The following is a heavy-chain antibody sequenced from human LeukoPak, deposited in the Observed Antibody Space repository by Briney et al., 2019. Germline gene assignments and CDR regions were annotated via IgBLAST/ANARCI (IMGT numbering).Heavy chain of an antibody. D-gene: IGHD2-21*02. CDR3: ARGVTARGFYYYMDV. CDR2: INPNSGGT. V-gene: IGHV1-2*02. CDR1: AYTFTSYY. J-gene: IGHJ6*03. Sequence: ASVKVSCKASAYTFTSYYMHWVRQAPGQGLEWVGWINPNSGGTSYAQKFQGRVTITRDTSISTAYMDLSRLRSDDTAVYYCARGVTARGFYYYMDVWGKGTTVTISS.